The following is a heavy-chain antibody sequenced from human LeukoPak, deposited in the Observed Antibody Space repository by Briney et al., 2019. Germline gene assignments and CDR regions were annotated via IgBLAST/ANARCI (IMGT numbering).Heavy chain of an antibody. D-gene: IGHD3-10*01. Sequence: GGSLRLSCAASGFTFRSYGMHWVRQAPGKGLEWVAFIRCDGSNKYYADSVKGRFTISRDNSKNTLYLQMNSLRAEDTAVYYCAKGLTLNFISYYFDYWGQGTLVTVSS. V-gene: IGHV3-30*02. CDR2: IRCDGSNK. CDR1: GFTFRSYG. J-gene: IGHJ4*02. CDR3: AKGLTLNFISYYFDY.